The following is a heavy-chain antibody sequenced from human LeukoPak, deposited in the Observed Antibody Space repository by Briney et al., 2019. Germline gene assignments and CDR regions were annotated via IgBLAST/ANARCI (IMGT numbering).Heavy chain of an antibody. CDR2: ISAYNGNT. J-gene: IGHJ4*02. Sequence: ASVKVSCKASGYTFTSYGISWARQAPGQGLEWMGWISAYNGNTNYAQKLQGRVTMTTDTSTSTAYMELRSLRSDDTAVYYCARDFSSGWNFDYWGQGTLVTVSS. CDR1: GYTFTSYG. D-gene: IGHD6-19*01. CDR3: ARDFSSGWNFDY. V-gene: IGHV1-18*01.